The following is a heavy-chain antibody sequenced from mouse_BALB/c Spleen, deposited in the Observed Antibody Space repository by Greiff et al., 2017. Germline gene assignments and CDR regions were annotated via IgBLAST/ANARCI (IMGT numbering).Heavy chain of an antibody. CDR2: IYPSDSYT. CDR3: TRYYGSSPYYAMDY. J-gene: IGHJ4*01. Sequence: QVQLQQSGAELVRPGASVKLSCKASGYTFTSYWINWVKQRPGQGLEWIGNIYPSDSYTNYNQKFKDKATLTVDKSSSTAYMQLSSPTSEDSAVYYCTRYYGSSPYYAMDYWGQGTSVTVSS. V-gene: IGHV1-69*02. D-gene: IGHD1-1*01. CDR1: GYTFTSYW.